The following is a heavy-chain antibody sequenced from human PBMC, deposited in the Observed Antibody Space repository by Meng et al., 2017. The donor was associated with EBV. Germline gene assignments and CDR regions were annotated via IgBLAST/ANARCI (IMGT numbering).Heavy chain of an antibody. V-gene: IGHV1-46*01. CDR1: GYTFTSSY. CDR2: INPSGDSK. D-gene: IGHD6-19*01. CDR3: ARVGIAVAGTVDY. Sequence: QVEWLTSRTDVNKTGASVNDSCKTSGYTFTSSYMHWVRQAPGQGLDWMGRINPSGDSKSYAQKFQGRVTMTRDTSTSTVYMERSSLRSEDTAVYYCARVGIAVAGTVDYWGQGTLVTVSS. J-gene: IGHJ4*02.